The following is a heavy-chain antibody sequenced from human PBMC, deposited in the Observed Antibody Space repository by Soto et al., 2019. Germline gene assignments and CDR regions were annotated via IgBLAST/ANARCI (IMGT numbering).Heavy chain of an antibody. V-gene: IGHV3-30-3*01. D-gene: IGHD3-3*01. J-gene: IGHJ6*02. CDR1: GFTFSSYA. CDR3: AREPYDFWSGYRYYYGMDV. CDR2: ISYDGSNK. Sequence: GGSLRLSCAASGFTFSSYAMHWVRQAPGKGLEWVAVISYDGSNKYYADSVKGRFTISRDNSKDTLYLQMNSLRAEDTAVYYCAREPYDFWSGYRYYYGMDVWGQGTTVTVSS.